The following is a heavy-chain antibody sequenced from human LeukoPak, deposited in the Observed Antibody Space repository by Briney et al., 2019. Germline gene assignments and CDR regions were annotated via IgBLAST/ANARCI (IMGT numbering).Heavy chain of an antibody. Sequence: PSGTLSLTCAVYGGSFSGYYWSWIRQPPGKGLEWIGEINHSGSTNYNPSLKSRVTISVDTSKNQFSLKLSSVTAADTAVYYCARDGPLVVPAAARGGWFDPWGQGTLVTVSS. J-gene: IGHJ5*02. CDR1: GGSFSGYY. CDR3: ARDGPLVVPAAARGGWFDP. CDR2: INHSGST. D-gene: IGHD2-2*01. V-gene: IGHV4-34*01.